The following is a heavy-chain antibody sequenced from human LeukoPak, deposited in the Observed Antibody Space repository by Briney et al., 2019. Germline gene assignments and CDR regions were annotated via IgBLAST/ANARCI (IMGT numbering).Heavy chain of an antibody. V-gene: IGHV3-21*06. D-gene: IGHD1-1*01. J-gene: IGHJ6*02. CDR2: ISSSSTYI. Sequence: GGSLILSCAASGFTFSSYTMNWVRQAPGKGLEWVSSISSSSTYIYYADSVKGRFTISRDNAKNSLYLQTNSLRAEDTAVYYCARYDARYGMDVWGQGTTVTVSS. CDR1: GFTFSSYT. CDR3: ARYDARYGMDV.